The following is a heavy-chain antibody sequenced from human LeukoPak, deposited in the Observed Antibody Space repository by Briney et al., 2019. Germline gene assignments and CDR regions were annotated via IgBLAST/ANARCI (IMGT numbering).Heavy chain of an antibody. D-gene: IGHD5-24*01. J-gene: IGHJ3*01. V-gene: IGHV3-23*01. CDR1: GFTFRDAA. Sequence: GGSLRLSCAVSGFTFRDAAMTWVRQAPGKGLEWVSLISSSGNNAYDADSVKGRFTVSRDNSKNTLSLQMNSLRVEDTAIYYCAKDIQLSTWGLGTMVTVSS. CDR2: ISSSGNNA. CDR3: AKDIQLST.